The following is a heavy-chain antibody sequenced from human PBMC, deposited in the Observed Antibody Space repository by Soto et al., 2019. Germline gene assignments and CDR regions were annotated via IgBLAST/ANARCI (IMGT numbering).Heavy chain of an antibody. J-gene: IGHJ4*02. CDR3: VRGGFD. V-gene: IGHV3-53*02. Sequence: VQLVETGGDLIQPGGSLRLSCAASGFSVTASNMNWVRQAPGKGLEWVSVIFGADETYYADSVRGRFTISRDNSKNTVYLQMDSLRTEDTALYYCVRGGFDWGQGTLVTVSS. CDR1: GFSVTASN. D-gene: IGHD3-16*01. CDR2: IFGADET.